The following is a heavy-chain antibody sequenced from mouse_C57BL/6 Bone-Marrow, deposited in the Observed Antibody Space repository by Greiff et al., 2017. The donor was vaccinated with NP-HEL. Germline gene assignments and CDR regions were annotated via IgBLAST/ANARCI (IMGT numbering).Heavy chain of an antibody. V-gene: IGHV5-2*01. CDR3: ARQNGNYDAMDY. Sequence: EVKVVESGGGLVQPGESLKLSCESNEYEFPSHDMSWVRKTPEKRLELVAAINSDGGSTYYPDTMERRFIISRDNTKKTLYLQMSSLRSEDTALYYCARQNGNYDAMDYWGQGTSVTVSS. CDR1: EYEFPSHD. D-gene: IGHD1-1*01. CDR2: INSDGGST. J-gene: IGHJ4*01.